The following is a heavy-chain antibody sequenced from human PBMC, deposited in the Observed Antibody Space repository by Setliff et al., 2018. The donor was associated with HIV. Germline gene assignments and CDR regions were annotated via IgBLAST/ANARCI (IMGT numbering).Heavy chain of an antibody. CDR2: IYPGDSAI. CDR3: TRRRRAPGTGDLEAY. D-gene: IGHD3-9*01. CDR1: GYFFLSSW. V-gene: IGHV5-51*01. J-gene: IGHJ4*02. Sequence: PGESLKISCQGSGYFFLSSWIGWVRQMPGKGLEWIGVIYPGDSAIRYSPSFQGQVSISADTSITTAYLQWSSLKASDTAMYYCTRRRRAPGTGDLEAYWGQGTLVTVSS.